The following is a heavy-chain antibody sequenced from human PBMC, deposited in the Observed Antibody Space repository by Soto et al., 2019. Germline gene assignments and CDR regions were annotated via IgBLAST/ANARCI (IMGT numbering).Heavy chain of an antibody. V-gene: IGHV1-69*12. CDR1: GGTFSSYA. D-gene: IGHD5-18*01. J-gene: IGHJ6*02. CDR2: IIPIFGTA. Sequence: QVQLVQSGAEVKKPGSSVKVSCKASGGTFSSYAISWVRQAPGQGLEWMGGIIPIFGTANYAQKFQGRVTITADEAPSTAYMELSSLRSEDTAVYYCASGYSYGTYYYYYGMDVWGQGTTVTVSS. CDR3: ASGYSYGTYYYYYGMDV.